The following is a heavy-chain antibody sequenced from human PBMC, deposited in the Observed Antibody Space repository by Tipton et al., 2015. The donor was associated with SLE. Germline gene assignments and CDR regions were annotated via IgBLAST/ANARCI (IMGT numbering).Heavy chain of an antibody. CDR3: ASVPKRGSTWHAEYFQH. CDR1: AGSIRSGSYF. CDR2: IDYGGST. D-gene: IGHD6-13*01. V-gene: IGHV4-39*07. J-gene: IGHJ1*01. Sequence: TLSLTCNVSAGSIRSGSYFWGWIRQPPGKGLEWIGNIDYGGSTYYNPSLKSRVSISIDTSKNQFSLRLTSVTAADTAMYYCASVPKRGSTWHAEYFQHWGPGTLVTVSS.